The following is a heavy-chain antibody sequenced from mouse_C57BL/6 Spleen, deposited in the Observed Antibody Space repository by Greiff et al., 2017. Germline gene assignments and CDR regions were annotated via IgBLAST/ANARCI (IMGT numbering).Heavy chain of an antibody. CDR2: INPNNGGT. V-gene: IGHV1-26*01. D-gene: IGHD2-3*01. CDR1: GYTFTDYY. Sequence: EVKLMESGPELVKPGASVKISCKASGYTFTDYYMNWVKQSHGKSLEWIGDINPNNGGTSYNQKFKGKATLTVDKSSSTAYMELRSLTSEDSAVYYCARSGWLLRYFDYWGQGTTLTVSS. J-gene: IGHJ2*01. CDR3: ARSGWLLRYFDY.